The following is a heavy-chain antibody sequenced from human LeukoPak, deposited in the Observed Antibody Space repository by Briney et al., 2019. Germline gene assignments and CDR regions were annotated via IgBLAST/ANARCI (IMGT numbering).Heavy chain of an antibody. D-gene: IGHD5-18*01. Sequence: SETLSLTCTASGGSISSYYWSWIRQPPGKGLEWIGYIYYSGSTNYNPSLKSRVTISVDTSRNQFSLKLSSVTAADTAVYYCARGYSYALDAFDIWGQGTMVTVSS. CDR3: ARGYSYALDAFDI. CDR1: GGSISSYY. V-gene: IGHV4-59*01. CDR2: IYYSGST. J-gene: IGHJ3*02.